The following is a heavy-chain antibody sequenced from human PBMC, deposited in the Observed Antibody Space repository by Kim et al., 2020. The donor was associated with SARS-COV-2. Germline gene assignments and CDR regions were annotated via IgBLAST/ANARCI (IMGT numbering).Heavy chain of an antibody. J-gene: IGHJ4*02. D-gene: IGHD3-10*01. CDR3: AKPYYYGSGSNYQTFDY. CDR2: ISGTGGNT. CDR1: GFTFSSYT. Sequence: GGSLRLSCAASGFTFSSYTMSWVRQAPGKGLEWVSSISGTGGNTYYADSVKGRFTISRDNSKNTLYLQMNSLRAEDTAVYYCAKPYYYGSGSNYQTFDYWGQGTLVTVSS. V-gene: IGHV3-23*01.